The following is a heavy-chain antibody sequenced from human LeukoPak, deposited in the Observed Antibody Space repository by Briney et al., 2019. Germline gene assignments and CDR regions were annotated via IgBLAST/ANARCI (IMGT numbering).Heavy chain of an antibody. Sequence: QPGGYLRLSCSASGFTFSYYAMHWVRQAPGKGLEYVSGITSSGGSTYYTDSVKGRFTISRDNSNDTLYLQMSSLRAEDTAVYYCVKGDYSGYTFPAFDYWGQGTLVSVSS. V-gene: IGHV3-64D*06. CDR2: ITSSGGST. D-gene: IGHD5-12*01. CDR1: GFTFSYYA. J-gene: IGHJ4*02. CDR3: VKGDYSGYTFPAFDY.